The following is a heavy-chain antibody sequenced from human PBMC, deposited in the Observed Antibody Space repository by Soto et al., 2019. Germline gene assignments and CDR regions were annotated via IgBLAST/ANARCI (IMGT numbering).Heavy chain of an antibody. Sequence: SQTLSLTCAISGDSVSNNSAAWIWIRQSPSRGLEWLGRTYYRSKWYYDYALSVKSRISINPDTSKNHFSLQLKSVTPEDAAVYYCARVQGKAVAGHYDYWGQGTMVTVSS. CDR2: TYYRSKWYY. V-gene: IGHV6-1*01. J-gene: IGHJ4*02. D-gene: IGHD6-19*01. CDR3: ARVQGKAVAGHYDY. CDR1: GDSVSNNSAA.